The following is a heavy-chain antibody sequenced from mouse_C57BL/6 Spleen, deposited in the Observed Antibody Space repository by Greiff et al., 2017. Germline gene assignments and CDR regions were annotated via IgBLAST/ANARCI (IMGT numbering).Heavy chain of an antibody. CDR3: ASRVYDGYYGDAMDY. CDR2: IDPNSGGT. V-gene: IGHV1-72*01. J-gene: IGHJ4*01. D-gene: IGHD2-3*01. CDR1: GYTFTSYW. Sequence: VQLQQSGAELVKPGASVKLSCKASGYTFTSYWMHWVKQRPGRGLEWIGRIDPNSGGTKYNEKFKSKATLTVDKPSSTAYMQLSSLTSEDSAVYYCASRVYDGYYGDAMDYWGQGTSVTVSS.